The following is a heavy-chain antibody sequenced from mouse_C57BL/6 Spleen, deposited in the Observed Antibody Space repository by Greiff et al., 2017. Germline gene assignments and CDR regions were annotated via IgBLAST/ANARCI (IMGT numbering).Heavy chain of an antibody. CDR1: GYTFTSYW. V-gene: IGHV1-64*01. CDR3: ARGGGYEDWYVDV. J-gene: IGHJ1*03. CDR2: IHPNSGST. Sequence: QVQLQQPGAELVKPGASVKLSCKASGYTFTSYWMHWVKQRPGQGLEWIGMIHPNSGSTNYNEKFKSKSTLTVDKSSSTAYLQLSSLTSEDTAFFYYARGGGYEDWYVDVWGTGTTVTVSS. D-gene: IGHD2-2*01.